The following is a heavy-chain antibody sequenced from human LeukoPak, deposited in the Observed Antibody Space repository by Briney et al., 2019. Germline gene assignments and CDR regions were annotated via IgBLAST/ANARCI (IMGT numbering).Heavy chain of an antibody. Sequence: GGSLRLSCAASGFTFSSYAMHWVRQAPGKGLEWVAVISYDGSNKYYADSVKGRFTISRDNSKNTLYLQMNSLRAEDTAVYYCARDGGALWEPLTGHYYYGMDVWGQGTTVTVSS. CDR2: ISYDGSNK. CDR3: ARDGGALWEPLTGHYYYGMDV. V-gene: IGHV3-30*04. J-gene: IGHJ6*02. CDR1: GFTFSSYA. D-gene: IGHD1-26*01.